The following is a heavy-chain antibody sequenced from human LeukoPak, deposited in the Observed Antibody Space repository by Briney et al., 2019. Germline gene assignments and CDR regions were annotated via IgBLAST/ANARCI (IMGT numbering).Heavy chain of an antibody. CDR2: ISAYNGNT. V-gene: IGHV1-18*01. D-gene: IGHD3-9*01. CDR3: ARDDYDILTGYSVGYFDL. Sequence: GASVKVSCKASGYTFTSYGIGWVRQAPGQGLEWMGWISAYNGNTNYAQKLQGRVTMTTDTSPSTAYMELRSLRSDDTAVYYCARDDYDILTGYSVGYFDLWGRGTLVTVSS. J-gene: IGHJ2*01. CDR1: GYTFTSYG.